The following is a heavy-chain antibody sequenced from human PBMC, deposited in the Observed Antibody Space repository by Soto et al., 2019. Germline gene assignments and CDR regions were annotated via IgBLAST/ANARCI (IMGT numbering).Heavy chain of an antibody. V-gene: IGHV4-59*12. D-gene: IGHD3-22*01. CDR1: GGSISSYY. J-gene: IGHJ6*02. CDR2: IYYSGST. CDR3: AGSGYYHNSRLAV. Sequence: ETLSLTCTVSGGSISSYYWSWIRQPPGKGLEWIGYIYYSGSTNYNPSLKSRVTISVDTSKNQFSLKLSSVTAADTAVYYCAGSGYYHNSRLAVWGQGTTVTVSS.